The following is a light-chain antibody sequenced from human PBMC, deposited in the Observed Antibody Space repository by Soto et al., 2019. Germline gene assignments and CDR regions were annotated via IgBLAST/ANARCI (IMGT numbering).Light chain of an antibody. J-gene: IGLJ1*01. Sequence: LTQPPPVFGSPGKSITTPSTETKRNVVGYNYVSWYQHHPGKDPKLIIYDVSNRPSGVSNRFSGSKSGNTASLTISGLQPEDEVDYYCSSYTTSNTRQIVFGTGTKVTVL. V-gene: IGLV2-14*03. CDR1: KRNVVGYNY. CDR3: SSYTTSNTRQIV. CDR2: DVS.